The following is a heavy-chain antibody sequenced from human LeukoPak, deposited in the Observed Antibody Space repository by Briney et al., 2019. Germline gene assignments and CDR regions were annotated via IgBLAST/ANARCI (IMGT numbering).Heavy chain of an antibody. D-gene: IGHD3-9*01. CDR3: ARDRRRYDILTGYFY. V-gene: IGHV3-20*04. CDR2: INWNGGST. Sequence: PGGSLRLSCAASGFTFDDYGMSWVRQAPGKGLEWVSGINWNGGSTGYADSVKGRFTISRDNAKNSLYLQMNSLRAEDTALYYCARDRRRYDILTGYFYWGQGTLVTVSS. J-gene: IGHJ4*02. CDR1: GFTFDDYG.